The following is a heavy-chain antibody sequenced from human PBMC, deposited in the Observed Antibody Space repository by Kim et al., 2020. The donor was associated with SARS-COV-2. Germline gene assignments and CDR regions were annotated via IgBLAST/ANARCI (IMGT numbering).Heavy chain of an antibody. CDR3: VTGYRALFEY. Sequence: GRTIYAEKLQGKITLTEDPASDTAYMELSSLKSEDTAVYYCVTGYRALFEYWGQGTLVTVSS. CDR2: GRT. D-gene: IGHD2-15*01. J-gene: IGHJ4*02. V-gene: IGHV1-24*01.